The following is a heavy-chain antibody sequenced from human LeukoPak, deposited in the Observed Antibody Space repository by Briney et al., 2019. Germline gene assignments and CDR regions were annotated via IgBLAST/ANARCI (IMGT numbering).Heavy chain of an antibody. D-gene: IGHD3-22*01. CDR2: IYYSGST. J-gene: IGHJ3*02. Sequence: SQTLSLTCTVSGGSISSGGYYWSWIRQHPGKGLEWIGYIYYSGSTNYNPSLKSRVTISVDTSKNQFSLKLSSVTAADTAVYYCARQTYYYDSSGYYNAFDIWGQGTMVTVSS. V-gene: IGHV4-31*03. CDR1: GGSISSGGYY. CDR3: ARQTYYYDSSGYYNAFDI.